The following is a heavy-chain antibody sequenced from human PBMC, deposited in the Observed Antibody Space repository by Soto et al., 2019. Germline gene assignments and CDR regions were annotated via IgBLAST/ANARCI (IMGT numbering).Heavy chain of an antibody. D-gene: IGHD6-19*01. CDR2: ISYDGSNK. CDR1: GFTFSSYA. CDR3: ASDRVTIIAVTDY. V-gene: IGHV3-30-3*01. Sequence: ESGGGVVQPGRSLRLSCAASGFTFSSYAMHWVRQAPGKGLEWVAVISYDGSNKYYADSVKGRFTISRDNSKNTLYLQMNSLRAEDTAVYYCASDRVTIIAVTDYWGQGTLVTVSS. J-gene: IGHJ4*02.